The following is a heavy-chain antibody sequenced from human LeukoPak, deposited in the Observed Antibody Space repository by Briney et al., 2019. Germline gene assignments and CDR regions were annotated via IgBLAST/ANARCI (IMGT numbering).Heavy chain of an antibody. J-gene: IGHJ4*02. D-gene: IGHD6-13*01. CDR3: ARSGSYSSSWDY. CDR2: ISPNSGGT. V-gene: IGHV1-2*02. Sequence: ASVKVSCKASGYTFTGYSMHWVRQAPGQGLEWMGLISPNSGGTSYAQKFQGRVTMTRDTSTSTVYMELSSLRSEDTAVYYCARSGSYSSSWDYWGQGTLVTVSS. CDR1: GYTFTGYS.